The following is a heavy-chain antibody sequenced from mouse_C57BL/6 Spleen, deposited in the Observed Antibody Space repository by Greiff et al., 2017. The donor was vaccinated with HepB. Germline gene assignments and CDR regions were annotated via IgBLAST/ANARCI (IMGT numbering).Heavy chain of an antibody. Sequence: VHLVESGAELVKPGASVKLSCKASGYTFTEYTIHWVKQRSGQGLEWIGWFYPGSGSIKYNEKFKDKATLTEDKSSSTVYMELSSLTSEDSAVYFCARHGDGYYYFDYWGQGTTLTVSS. J-gene: IGHJ2*01. CDR3: ARHGDGYYYFDY. D-gene: IGHD2-3*01. CDR2: FYPGSGSI. CDR1: GYTFTEYT. V-gene: IGHV1-62-2*01.